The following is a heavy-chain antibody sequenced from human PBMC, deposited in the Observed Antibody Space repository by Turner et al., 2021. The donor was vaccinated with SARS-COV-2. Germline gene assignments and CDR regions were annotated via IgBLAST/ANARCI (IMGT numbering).Heavy chain of an antibody. CDR2: IYSGGST. V-gene: IGHV3-53*01. CDR1: EFNVSSNY. J-gene: IGHJ4*02. D-gene: IGHD2-15*01. CDR3: ARDLGGLRFDY. Sequence: EVQFVESGGGLIQPRGSLILSCGASEFNVSSNYLSWVRQAPGKGLEWVSVIYSGGSTYYADSVKGRFTISSDNSKNMLYLQMNSLRAEDTAVYYCARDLGGLRFDYWGQGTLVTVSS.